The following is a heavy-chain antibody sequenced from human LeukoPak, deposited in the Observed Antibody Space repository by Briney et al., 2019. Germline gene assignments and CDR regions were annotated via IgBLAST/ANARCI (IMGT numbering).Heavy chain of an antibody. J-gene: IGHJ4*02. D-gene: IGHD6-19*01. Sequence: PGGSLRLSCAASGFTFSSYEMNWVRQAPGKGLEWVSYISSSRSTIYYADSVKGRFTISRDNAKNSLYLQMNSLRVEDTAVYYCARDATPQYSSGWVYFDYWGQGTLVTVSS. CDR1: GFTFSSYE. CDR3: ARDATPQYSSGWVYFDY. CDR2: ISSSRSTI. V-gene: IGHV3-48*03.